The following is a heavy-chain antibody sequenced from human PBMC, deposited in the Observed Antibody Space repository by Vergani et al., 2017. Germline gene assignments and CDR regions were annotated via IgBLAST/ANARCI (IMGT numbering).Heavy chain of an antibody. Sequence: EVQLVESGGGLVKPGRSLRLSCAASRFIFDDYAMHWVRQGPGKGLEGVSGISWNSGSKGYADSVKGRFTISRDNAKNSLYLQMNSLRAEDTALYYCAKEMNHDYGGFDIWGQGTMVTVSS. V-gene: IGHV3-9*01. D-gene: IGHD4-17*01. CDR3: AKEMNHDYGGFDI. CDR2: ISWNSGSK. J-gene: IGHJ3*02. CDR1: RFIFDDYA.